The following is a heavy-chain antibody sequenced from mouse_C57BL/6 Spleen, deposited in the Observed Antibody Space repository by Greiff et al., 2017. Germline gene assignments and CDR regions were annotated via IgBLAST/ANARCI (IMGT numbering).Heavy chain of an antibody. J-gene: IGHJ1*03. Sequence: QVQLQQSGPELVKPGASVKISCKASGYAFSSSWMNWVKQRPGKGLEWIGRLYPGGGDTLYYGKFKGKATLTADKSSSTDYMQLRSLTSEDSAVYFCARYEYDRDWYFDVWGTGTTVTVSS. CDR1: GYAFSSSW. V-gene: IGHV1-82*01. CDR2: LYPGGGDT. D-gene: IGHD2-4*01. CDR3: ARYEYDRDWYFDV.